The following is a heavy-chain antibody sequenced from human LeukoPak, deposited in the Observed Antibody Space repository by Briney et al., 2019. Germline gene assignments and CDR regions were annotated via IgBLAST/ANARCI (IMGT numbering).Heavy chain of an antibody. CDR2: ISSSGSTI. D-gene: IGHD1-1*01. J-gene: IGHJ6*02. CDR3: AREKYNVYYGMDV. CDR1: GFTFSDYY. V-gene: IGHV3-11*01. Sequence: GGSLRLSCAASGFTFSDYYMSWIRQAPGKGLEWVSYISSSGSTIYYADSVKGRFAISRDNAKNSLYLQMNSLRAEDTAVYYCAREKYNVYYGMDVWGQGTTVTVSS.